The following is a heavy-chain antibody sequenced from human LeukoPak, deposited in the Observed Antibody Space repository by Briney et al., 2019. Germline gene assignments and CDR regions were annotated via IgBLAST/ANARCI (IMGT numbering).Heavy chain of an antibody. J-gene: IGHJ4*02. V-gene: IGHV4-34*01. CDR1: GGSFSGYY. CDR2: INHRGST. Sequence: SETLSLTCAVYGGSFSGYYWSWIRQPPGKGLEWIGEINHRGSTNYNPSLKSRVTMSVDTSKNQFSLKLSSVTAADAAVYYCARGVWGSYRTFDYWGQGTLVTVSS. D-gene: IGHD3-16*02. CDR3: ARGVWGSYRTFDY.